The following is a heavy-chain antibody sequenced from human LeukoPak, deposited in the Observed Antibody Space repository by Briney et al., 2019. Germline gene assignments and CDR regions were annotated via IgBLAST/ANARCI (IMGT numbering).Heavy chain of an antibody. J-gene: IGHJ5*02. V-gene: IGHV4-30-4*07. CDR1: GGSINIDGYS. CDR3: ATCPPGIIGFDP. D-gene: IGHD3-10*01. CDR2: IYNSGST. Sequence: SETLSLTCTVSGGSINIDGYSWNWIRQPPGKGLEWIGYIYNSGSTYSNPSLKSRLTMSVDTSKNQISLKLSSVTAADTAVYYCATCPPGIIGFDPWGQGTLVTVSS.